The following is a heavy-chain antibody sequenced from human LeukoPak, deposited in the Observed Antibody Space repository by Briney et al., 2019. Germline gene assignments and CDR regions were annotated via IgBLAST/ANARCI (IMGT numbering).Heavy chain of an antibody. CDR1: GASISSYY. V-gene: IGHV4-59*01. J-gene: IGHJ3*02. CDR3: ARPYRSGWCGAFDI. Sequence: PSETLSLTCTVSGASISSYYWSWIRQPPGRGLEWIGCIYYSGSTKYNPSLKSRVTISVDTSKNQFSLKLTSVIAADTAVYYCARPYRSGWCGAFDIWGQGTMVTVSS. D-gene: IGHD6-19*01. CDR2: IYYSGST.